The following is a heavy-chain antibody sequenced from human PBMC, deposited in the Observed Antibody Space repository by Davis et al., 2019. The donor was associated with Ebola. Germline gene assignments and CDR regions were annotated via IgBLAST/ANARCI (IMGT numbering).Heavy chain of an antibody. D-gene: IGHD3-16*02. J-gene: IGHJ4*02. V-gene: IGHV4-30-2*01. CDR2: IYHGGTT. CDR3: ARGRRIMITFGGVIGNDY. CDR1: GASIASGGYS. Sequence: MPSETLSLTCVVSGASIASGGYSWSWIRQPPGKGLEWIGHIYHGGTTYYNPSLKSRVTISVDTSKNQFSLKLSSVTAADTAVYYCARGRRIMITFGGVIGNDYWGQGTLVTVSS.